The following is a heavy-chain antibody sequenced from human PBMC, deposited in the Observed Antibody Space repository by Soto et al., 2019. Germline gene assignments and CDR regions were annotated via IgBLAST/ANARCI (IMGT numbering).Heavy chain of an antibody. CDR1: GFTFSSYA. D-gene: IGHD6-19*01. CDR2: ISGSGGST. V-gene: IGHV3-23*01. CDR3: AKDRSGWTYFDY. Sequence: EVQLLESGGGLVQPGGSLRLSCAASGFTFSSYAMSWVRQAPGKGLEWVSAISGSGGSTYYADSVKGRFTISRDNSKNTLCLQMNSLRAEDTAVYYCAKDRSGWTYFDYWGQGTLVTVSS. J-gene: IGHJ4*02.